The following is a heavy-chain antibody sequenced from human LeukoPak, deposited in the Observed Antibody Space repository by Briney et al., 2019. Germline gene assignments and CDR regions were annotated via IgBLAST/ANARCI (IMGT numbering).Heavy chain of an antibody. CDR3: ARGVRWLQLSYFDY. CDR2: IYYSGST. D-gene: IGHD5-24*01. Sequence: SETLSLTCPVSSGSISSGVYYWSWIRQHPGKGLEWIGYIYYSGSTYYNPSLNSRVTISVDTSKNQFSLKLSSVTAADTAVYYCARGVRWLQLSYFDYWGQGTLVTVSS. J-gene: IGHJ4*02. V-gene: IGHV4-31*03. CDR1: SGSISSGVYY.